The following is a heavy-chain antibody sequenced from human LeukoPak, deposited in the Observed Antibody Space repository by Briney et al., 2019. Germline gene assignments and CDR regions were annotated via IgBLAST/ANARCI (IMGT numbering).Heavy chain of an antibody. Sequence: PGGSLSLSCAASGFTFNSYAMHWVRQAPGKGVEYVSAISSNGGSTYYANSVKGRFTISRDNSKNTLYLQMGSLRAEDMAVYYCARGARSLGFDYWGQGTLVTVSS. V-gene: IGHV3-64*01. CDR3: ARGARSLGFDY. J-gene: IGHJ4*02. CDR2: ISSNGGST. D-gene: IGHD1-14*01. CDR1: GFTFNSYA.